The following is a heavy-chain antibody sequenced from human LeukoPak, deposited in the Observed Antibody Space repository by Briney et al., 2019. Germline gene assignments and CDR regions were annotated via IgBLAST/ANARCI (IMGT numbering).Heavy chain of an antibody. CDR3: ARHSQTYYYDSSGYYYFDY. D-gene: IGHD3-22*01. CDR2: IYYSGST. Sequence: SETLSLTRTVSGGSISSYYWSWIRQPPGKGLEWIGYIYYSGSTNYNPSLKSRVTISVDTSKNQFSLKLSSVTAADTAVYYCARHSQTYYYDSSGYYYFDYWGQGTLVTVSS. V-gene: IGHV4-59*08. CDR1: GGSISSYY. J-gene: IGHJ4*02.